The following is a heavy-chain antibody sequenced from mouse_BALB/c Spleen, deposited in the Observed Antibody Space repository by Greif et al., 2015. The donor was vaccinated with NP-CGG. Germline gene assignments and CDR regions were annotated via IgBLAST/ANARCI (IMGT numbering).Heavy chain of an antibody. CDR3: ARGGLRLGYYFDY. CDR2: INPSTGYT. Sequence: QVQLKDSGAELAKPGASVKMSCKASGYTFTSYWMHWVKQRPGQGLEWIGYINPSTGYTEYNQKFKDKATLTADKSSSTAYMQLSSLTSEDSAVYYCARGGLRLGYYFDYWGQGTTLTVSS. V-gene: IGHV1-7*01. J-gene: IGHJ2*01. CDR1: GYTFTSYW. D-gene: IGHD2-2*01.